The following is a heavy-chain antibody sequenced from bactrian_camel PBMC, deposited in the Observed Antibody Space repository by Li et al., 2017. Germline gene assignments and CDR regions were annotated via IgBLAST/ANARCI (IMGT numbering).Heavy chain of an antibody. D-gene: IGHD1*01. CDR3: AKVISDRDNRGSDGNDY. CDR1: GFTFSRYR. CDR2: INAEGRSA. V-gene: IGHV3S1*01. Sequence: HVQLVESGGGLVQPGGSLRVSCAASGFTFSRYRITWVRQAPGKGLEWVSVINAEGRSAFYSDSTKGRFAISRDNAKNTLYLELHNLKIEDTAMYYCAKVISDRDNRGSDGNDYWGQGTQVTVS. J-gene: IGHJ4*01.